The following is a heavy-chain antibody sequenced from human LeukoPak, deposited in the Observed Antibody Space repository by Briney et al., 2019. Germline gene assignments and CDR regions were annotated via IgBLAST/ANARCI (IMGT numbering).Heavy chain of an antibody. Sequence: SETLSLTCAVYGGSFSGYYWSWIRQPPGKGLEWIGEINHSGSTDYNPSLKSRVTISVDTSKNQFSLKLSSVTAADTAVYYCARVWDFWSGYYTQPFDYWGQGTLVTVSS. D-gene: IGHD3-3*01. CDR3: ARVWDFWSGYYTQPFDY. CDR2: INHSGST. J-gene: IGHJ4*02. CDR1: GGSFSGYY. V-gene: IGHV4-34*01.